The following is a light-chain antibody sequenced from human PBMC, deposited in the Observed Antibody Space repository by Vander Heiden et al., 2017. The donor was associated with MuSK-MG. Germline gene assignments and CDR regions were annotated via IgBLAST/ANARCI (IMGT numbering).Light chain of an antibody. CDR1: QSIVTY. V-gene: IGKV1-39*01. CDR3: QQNDSNPPYN. J-gene: IGKJ2*01. Sequence: DVRLTQSPSSLSASVGDRVSITCRASQSIVTYLNWFQQKPGKAPKLLIYSASNLQSGVPSRFSGSGYGTDFTLSISDPQPGDFATYFCQQNDSNPPYNFGQGTKL. CDR2: SAS.